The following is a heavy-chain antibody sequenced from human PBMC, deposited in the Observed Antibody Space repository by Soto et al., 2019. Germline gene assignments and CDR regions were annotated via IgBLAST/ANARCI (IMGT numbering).Heavy chain of an antibody. Sequence: ASVKVSCKASGYTFTSYGISWVRQAPGQGLEWMGWISAYNGNTNYAQKLQDRVIMTTDTSTSTAYMELRSLRSDDTAVYYCARGRYGCSSTSCYWPPFDYCGQGTLVTVSS. V-gene: IGHV1-18*01. J-gene: IGHJ4*02. D-gene: IGHD2-2*01. CDR1: GYTFTSYG. CDR3: ARGRYGCSSTSCYWPPFDY. CDR2: ISAYNGNT.